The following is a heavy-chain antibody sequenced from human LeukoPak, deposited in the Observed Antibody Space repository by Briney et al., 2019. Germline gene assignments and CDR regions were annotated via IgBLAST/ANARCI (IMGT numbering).Heavy chain of an antibody. CDR2: IYYSGST. CDR3: ARKPEYYDGSDYAFDI. V-gene: IGHV4-59*01. CDR1: GGSIRNYY. D-gene: IGHD3-22*01. Sequence: SETLSLTCTVSGGSIRNYYWSWIRQPPGKGLEWIGYIYYSGSTNYSPSLKSRVTISVDTSKNQFSLTLSSVTAADTAVYYCARKPEYYDGSDYAFDIWGQGTMVTVSS. J-gene: IGHJ3*02.